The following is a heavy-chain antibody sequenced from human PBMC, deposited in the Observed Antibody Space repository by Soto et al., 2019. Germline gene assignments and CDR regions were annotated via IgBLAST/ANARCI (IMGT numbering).Heavy chain of an antibody. V-gene: IGHV1-69*02. CDR2: IIPIVDIP. Sequence: QVQLVQSGVEVKKPGSSVKVSCKASGGTFSSYALNWMRQAPGQGLEWMGRIIPIVDIPNYAQKFQSSVTRTENKSTSTASMEVSSNRSDDTAVYCCTIHDSSGYYSMTDQHLEYWGRGTLGTVSA. CDR1: GGTFSSYA. J-gene: IGHJ4*02. D-gene: IGHD3-22*01. CDR3: TIHDSSGYYSMTDQHLEY.